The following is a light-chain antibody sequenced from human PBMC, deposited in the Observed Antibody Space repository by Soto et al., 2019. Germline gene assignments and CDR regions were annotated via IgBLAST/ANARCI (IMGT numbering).Light chain of an antibody. V-gene: IGLV2-14*03. CDR3: SSYTSSSVVV. J-gene: IGLJ3*02. Sequence: QSALTQPASVSGSPGQSITISCTGSSSDVGGYNYVSWYQQHPGKAPKLLIHDVSDRPSGVSQRFSGSKSGNTASLTISGLQTEYEADCYCSSYTSSSVVVFGGGTKLTVL. CDR1: SSDVGGYNY. CDR2: DVS.